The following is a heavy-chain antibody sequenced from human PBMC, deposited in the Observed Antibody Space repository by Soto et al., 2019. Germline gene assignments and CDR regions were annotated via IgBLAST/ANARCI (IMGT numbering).Heavy chain of an antibody. J-gene: IGHJ4*02. Sequence: QLQLQESGSGLVKPSQTLSLTCAVSGGSISSGGYSWSRIRQPPGKGLEWIGYIYHSGSTYYNPSLKSRVTISVDRSKNQFSLKLSSVTAADTAVYYCAREVTTGEYYFDYWGQGTLVTVSS. V-gene: IGHV4-30-2*01. CDR1: GGSISSGGYS. CDR2: IYHSGST. D-gene: IGHD4-17*01. CDR3: AREVTTGEYYFDY.